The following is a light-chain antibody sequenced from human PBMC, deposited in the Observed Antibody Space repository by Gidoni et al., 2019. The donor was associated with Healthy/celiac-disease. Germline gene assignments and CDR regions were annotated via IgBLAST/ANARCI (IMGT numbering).Light chain of an antibody. V-gene: IGKV1-39*01. CDR1: QSISSY. Sequence: DIQMTQSPSSLSASVGDRVTSTCRASQSISSYLNWYQQKPGKDPKLLIYAAYLLQSGVPSRFSGSGSGTDFTLTISSLQPEYFATYYCQQSYSTPLTFGGXTKVEIK. J-gene: IGKJ4*01. CDR3: QQSYSTPLT. CDR2: AAY.